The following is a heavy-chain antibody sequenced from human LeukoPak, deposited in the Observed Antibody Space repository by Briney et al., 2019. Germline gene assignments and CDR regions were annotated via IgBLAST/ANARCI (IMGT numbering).Heavy chain of an antibody. J-gene: IGHJ3*02. Sequence: QSGGSLRLSCAASGFTFSSYGMHWVRQAPGKGLEWVAVISYDGSNKYYADSVKGRFTISRDNSKNTLYLQMNSLRAEDTAVYYCAREMATIHRDAFDIWGQGTMVTVSS. CDR1: GFTFSSYG. V-gene: IGHV3-30*03. CDR2: ISYDGSNK. D-gene: IGHD5-24*01. CDR3: AREMATIHRDAFDI.